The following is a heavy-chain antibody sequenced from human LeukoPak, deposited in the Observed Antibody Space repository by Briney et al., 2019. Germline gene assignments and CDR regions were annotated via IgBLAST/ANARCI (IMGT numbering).Heavy chain of an antibody. Sequence: GGSLRLSCAASGFTFSSYAMSWVRQAPGKGLDWVSAISVSGGSTYYADSVKGRFTISRDNSKNTLCLQMSSLRAEDTAVYYCAKGQKWELPLDYWGQGTLVTVSS. J-gene: IGHJ4*02. CDR3: AKGQKWELPLDY. CDR1: GFTFSSYA. V-gene: IGHV3-23*01. CDR2: ISVSGGST. D-gene: IGHD1-26*01.